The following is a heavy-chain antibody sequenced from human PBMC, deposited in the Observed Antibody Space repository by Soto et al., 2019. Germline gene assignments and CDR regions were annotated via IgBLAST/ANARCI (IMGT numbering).Heavy chain of an antibody. CDR3: ARGRYCLTGRCFPNWFDS. J-gene: IGHJ5*01. V-gene: IGHV4-30-4*01. D-gene: IGHD2-15*01. CDR2: IYKSATT. CDR1: GDSISNLDYF. Sequence: KPSETLSLTCSVSGDSISNLDYFWAWIRQPPGQALEYIGYIYKSATTYYNPSFVSRVAISVDTSKSQFSLNVTSVTAADTAVYFCARGRYCLTGRCFPNWFDSWGQGALVTVCS.